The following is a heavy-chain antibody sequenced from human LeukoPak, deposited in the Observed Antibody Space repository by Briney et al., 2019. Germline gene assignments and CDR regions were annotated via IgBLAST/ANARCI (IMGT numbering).Heavy chain of an antibody. V-gene: IGHV3-66*01. J-gene: IGHJ4*02. CDR2: IYSGGIT. Sequence: GGSLRLSCAASGFTFSSYEMNWVRQAPGKGLEWVSVIYSGGITYYADSVKGRFTISRDNSKNTQYLQMNSLRAEDTAVYFCARSSMAVAGTLNYWGQGTLVTVSS. CDR3: ARSSMAVAGTLNY. D-gene: IGHD6-19*01. CDR1: GFTFSSYE.